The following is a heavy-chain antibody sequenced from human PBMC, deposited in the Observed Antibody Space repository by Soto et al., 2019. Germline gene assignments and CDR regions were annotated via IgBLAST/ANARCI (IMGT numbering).Heavy chain of an antibody. Sequence: SETLSLTCTVSGGSISSYYWSWIRQPPGKGLEWIGYIYYSGSTNYNPSLKSRVTISVDTSKNQFSLKLSSVTAADTAVYYCANLVTAYYYDSSGYTMKYNWFDPWGQGTLVTVSS. V-gene: IGHV4-59*08. CDR1: GGSISSYY. CDR3: ANLVTAYYYDSSGYTMKYNWFDP. CDR2: IYYSGST. J-gene: IGHJ5*02. D-gene: IGHD3-22*01.